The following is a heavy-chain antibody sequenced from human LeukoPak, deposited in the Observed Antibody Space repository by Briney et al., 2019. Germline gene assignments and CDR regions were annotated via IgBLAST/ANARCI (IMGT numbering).Heavy chain of an antibody. CDR1: GFSFRNCD. CDR2: VGTGGDT. CDR3: ARRSAAAGIDAFDI. Sequence: SGGSLRLSCSASGFSFRNCDMHWVRQPTGKGLEWVSAVGTGGDTYYAGSVKGRFTVVRENAKNTPYLQMNSLRAGDTAMYYCARRSAAAGIDAFDIWGQGTMVTVSS. D-gene: IGHD6-13*01. V-gene: IGHV3-13*01. J-gene: IGHJ3*02.